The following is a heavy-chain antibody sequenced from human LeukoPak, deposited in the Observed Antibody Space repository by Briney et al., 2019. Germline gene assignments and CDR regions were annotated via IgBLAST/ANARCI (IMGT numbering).Heavy chain of an antibody. J-gene: IGHJ2*01. Sequence: GGSLRLSCAASGFTFSSYSMNWVGQAPGKGLEWVSSISSSSSYIYYADSVKGRFTISRDNAKNSLYLQMNSLRAEDTAVYHCARAPNNTDYSAGYWYFDLWGRGTLVTVSS. CDR3: ARAPNNTDYSAGYWYFDL. D-gene: IGHD3-16*01. V-gene: IGHV3-21*04. CDR1: GFTFSSYS. CDR2: ISSSSSYI.